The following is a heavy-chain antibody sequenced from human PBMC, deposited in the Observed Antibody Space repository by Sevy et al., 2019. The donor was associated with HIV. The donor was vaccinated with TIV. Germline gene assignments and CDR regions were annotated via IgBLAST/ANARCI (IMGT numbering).Heavy chain of an antibody. CDR2: ISYDGSNK. V-gene: IGHV3-30-3*01. J-gene: IGHJ6*02. D-gene: IGHD3-22*01. CDR3: ARDTGYYYDSSGYYDPYYYYGMDV. Sequence: GGSLRLSCAASGFTFSSYAMHWVRQAPGKGLEWVAVISYDGSNKYYADSVKGRFTISRDNSKNTRYLQMNSLRAEDTAVYYCARDTGYYYDSSGYYDPYYYYGMDVWGQGTTVTVSS. CDR1: GFTFSSYA.